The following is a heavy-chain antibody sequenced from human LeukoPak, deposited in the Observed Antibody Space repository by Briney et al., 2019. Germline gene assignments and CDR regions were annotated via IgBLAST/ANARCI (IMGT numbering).Heavy chain of an antibody. CDR1: GFTFSSYG. D-gene: IGHD3-16*01. V-gene: IGHV3-33*01. CDR2: IWYDGSNK. Sequence: GGSLRLSCAASGFTFSSYGMHWVRPAPGKGLEWVAVIWYDGSNKYYADSVKGRFTISRDNSKNTLYLQMNSLRAEDTAVYYCARDGGLANFDYWGQGTLVTVSS. J-gene: IGHJ4*02. CDR3: ARDGGLANFDY.